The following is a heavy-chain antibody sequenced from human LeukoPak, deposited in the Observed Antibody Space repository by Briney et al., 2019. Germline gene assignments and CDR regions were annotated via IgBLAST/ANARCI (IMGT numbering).Heavy chain of an antibody. J-gene: IGHJ4*02. CDR3: ARRSGIAVAGAFDY. D-gene: IGHD6-19*01. CDR2: INGDGSNV. V-gene: IGHV3-74*01. Sequence: PGGSLRLSCSASGFVFSDYYMHWVRQAPGKGLVWVSHINGDGSNVNYADSVKGRFTISRDNAKNTLYLQMNSLRAEDTAVYYCARRSGIAVAGAFDYWGQGTLVTVSS. CDR1: GFVFSDYY.